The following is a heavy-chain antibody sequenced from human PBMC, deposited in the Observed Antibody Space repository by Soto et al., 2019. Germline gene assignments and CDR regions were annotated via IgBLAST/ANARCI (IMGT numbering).Heavy chain of an antibody. Sequence: SHTLSLTCAISGDSVSSNSAAWNWIRQSPSRGLEWLGRTYYRSKWYNDYAVSVKSRITINPDTSKNQFSLQLNSVTPEDTAVYYCARSWLIIGSGGSSKFDYWGQGTLVTVSS. J-gene: IGHJ4*02. D-gene: IGHD2-15*01. V-gene: IGHV6-1*01. CDR3: ARSWLIIGSGGSSKFDY. CDR2: TYYRSKWYN. CDR1: GDSVSSNSAA.